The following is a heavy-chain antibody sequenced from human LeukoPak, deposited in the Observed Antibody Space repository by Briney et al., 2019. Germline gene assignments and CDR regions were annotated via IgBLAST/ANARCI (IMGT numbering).Heavy chain of an antibody. Sequence: ASVKVSCKTSGYSFTSYSITWVRQAPGQGLEWMGWISTYNGDTYYSQKVQGRVTLTTDPSASTAYMELRSLRSDDTAEYYCARDLGALAAAGTGASVYWGQGTLVTVSS. V-gene: IGHV1-18*01. CDR1: GYSFTSYS. J-gene: IGHJ4*02. D-gene: IGHD6-13*01. CDR3: ARDLGALAAAGTGASVY. CDR2: ISTYNGDT.